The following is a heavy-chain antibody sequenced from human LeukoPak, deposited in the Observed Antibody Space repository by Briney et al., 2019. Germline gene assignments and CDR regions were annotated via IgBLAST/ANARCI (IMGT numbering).Heavy chain of an antibody. CDR1: GFTFSSYA. J-gene: IGHJ4*02. D-gene: IGHD6-19*01. CDR2: MSNSGRTI. V-gene: IGHV3-48*03. CDR3: ARGVGSGWFDY. Sequence: PGGSLRLSCAASGFTFSSYAMHWVRQAPGKGLEWVSYMSNSGRTIYYTDSVKGRFTISRDNAKNSLYLQMNSLRAEDTAVYYCARGVGSGWFDYWGQGTLVTVSS.